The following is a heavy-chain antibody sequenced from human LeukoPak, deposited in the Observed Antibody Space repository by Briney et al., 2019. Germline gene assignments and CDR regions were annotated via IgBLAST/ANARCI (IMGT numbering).Heavy chain of an antibody. CDR1: GFTFSSFS. CDR2: ISSNGGST. J-gene: IGHJ4*02. CDR3: AREYYGGYVDY. V-gene: IGHV3-64*01. D-gene: IGHD3-10*01. Sequence: PVGSLRLSCAASGFTFSSFSMHWVRQAPGKGLESVSAISSNGGSTYYANSVKGRFTISRDNSKNTLYLQMGSLRAEDMAVYYCAREYYGGYVDYWGQGTLVTVSS.